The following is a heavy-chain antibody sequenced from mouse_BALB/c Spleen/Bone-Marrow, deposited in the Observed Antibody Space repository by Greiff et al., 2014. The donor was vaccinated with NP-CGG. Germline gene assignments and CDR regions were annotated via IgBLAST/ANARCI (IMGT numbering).Heavy chain of an antibody. CDR2: IRNKANGYTT. J-gene: IGHJ1*01. CDR1: GFTFTDYY. D-gene: IGHD2-1*01. V-gene: IGHV7-3*02. Sequence: EVQLVESGGGLVQPGGSLRLSCATSGFTFTDYYMSWVRQPPGKALEWLGFIRNKANGYTTEYSASVKGRFTISRDNSQSILYLQINTLRAEDSATYYCARDKNYGSYWYFDVWGAGTTVTVSS. CDR3: ARDKNYGSYWYFDV.